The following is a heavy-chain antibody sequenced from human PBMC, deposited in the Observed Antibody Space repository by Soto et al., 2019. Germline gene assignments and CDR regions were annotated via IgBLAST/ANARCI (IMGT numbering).Heavy chain of an antibody. Sequence: GWSLRLSCAASGFAFSGHTMNWVRQAPGKGLEWVAYIGNTLDTIYYADSVKGRFIISRDDAMKSVFLHMSSLRDDDTAVYYCARGDCSGGSCYGIDVWGRGTTVPVAS. CDR3: ARGDCSGGSCYGIDV. D-gene: IGHD2-15*01. J-gene: IGHJ6*02. V-gene: IGHV3-48*02. CDR2: IGNTLDTI. CDR1: GFAFSGHT.